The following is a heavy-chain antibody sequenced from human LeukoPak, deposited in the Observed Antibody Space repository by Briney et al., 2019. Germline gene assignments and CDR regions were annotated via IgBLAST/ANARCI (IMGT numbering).Heavy chain of an antibody. D-gene: IGHD3-10*01. CDR2: IITIFGTA. J-gene: IGHJ4*02. Sequence: SVKVYCRAYGGTFSSYAIRWVRLAPEQGLESVGGIITIFGTANYAQKFQGGVTITADESTSTAYMELSSLRSEGTAVYYCARDMVRAFYYWGQGTLVTVSS. CDR3: ARDMVRAFYY. CDR1: GGTFSSYA. V-gene: IGHV1-69*01.